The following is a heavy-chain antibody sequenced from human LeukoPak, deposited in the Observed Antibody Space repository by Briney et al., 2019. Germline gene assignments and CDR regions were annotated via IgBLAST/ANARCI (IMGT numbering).Heavy chain of an antibody. J-gene: IGHJ3*02. CDR1: GFTFSSYG. V-gene: IGHV3-30*02. D-gene: IGHD6-6*01. Sequence: GSLRLSCAASGFTFSSYGMHWVRQAPGKGLEWVAFIRYDGSNKYYADSVKGRFTISRDNSKNTLYLQMNSLRAEDTAVYYCTKKYSSSPSGAFDIWGQGTMVTVSS. CDR3: TKKYSSSPSGAFDI. CDR2: IRYDGSNK.